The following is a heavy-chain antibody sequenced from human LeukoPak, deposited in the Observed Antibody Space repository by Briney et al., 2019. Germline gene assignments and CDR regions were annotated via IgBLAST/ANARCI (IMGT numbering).Heavy chain of an antibody. J-gene: IGHJ4*02. V-gene: IGHV4-38-2*02. CDR1: GYSISRGYY. D-gene: IGHD3-16*02. CDR3: ARGRSYYDYVWGSYRYGYFDY. CDR2: IYHSGST. Sequence: SETLSLTCTVSGYSISRGYYWGWIRQPPGQGLEWIGNIYHSGSTNYNPSLKSRVTISVDTSKNQFSLKLSSVTAADTAVYYCARGRSYYDYVWGSYRYGYFDYWGQGTLVTVSS.